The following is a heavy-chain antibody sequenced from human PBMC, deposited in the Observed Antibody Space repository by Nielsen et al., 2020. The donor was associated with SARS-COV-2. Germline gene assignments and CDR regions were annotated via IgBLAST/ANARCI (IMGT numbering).Heavy chain of an antibody. V-gene: IGHV5-51*01. CDR3: ARSAHYDFWSGWGFDP. CDR2: IYPGDSDT. D-gene: IGHD3-3*01. CDR1: GYSFTSYW. J-gene: IGHJ5*02. Sequence: GESLKISCKGSGYSFTSYWIGWVRQMPGKGLEWMGIIYPGDSDTRYSPSFQGQVTISADKSISTAYLQWSSLKASDTAMYYCARSAHYDFWSGWGFDPWGQGTLVTVSS.